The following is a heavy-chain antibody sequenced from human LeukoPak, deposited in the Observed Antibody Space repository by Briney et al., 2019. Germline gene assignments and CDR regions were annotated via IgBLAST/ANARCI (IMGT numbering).Heavy chain of an antibody. CDR2: INHSGST. CDR1: GGSFSGYY. D-gene: IGHD5-12*01. J-gene: IGHJ4*02. Sequence: SETLSLTCAVYGGSFSGYYWSWIRQPPGKGLEWIGEINHSGSTNYNPSLKSRVTISVDTSKNQFSLKLSSVTAADTVVYYCARGGDGLPFDYWGQGTLVTVSS. CDR3: ARGGDGLPFDY. V-gene: IGHV4-34*01.